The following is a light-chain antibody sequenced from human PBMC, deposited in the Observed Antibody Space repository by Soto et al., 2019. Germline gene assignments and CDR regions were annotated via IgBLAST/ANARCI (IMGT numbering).Light chain of an antibody. J-gene: IGKJ1*01. CDR1: QFVSSR. CDR2: DTS. V-gene: IGKV3-15*01. Sequence: DIVVTQSPATLSASPGERVTLSCRASQFVSSRLAWYQRRPGQVPRLLIYDTSTRAPGISARFSGSGSGTEFTLTISSLQSEDFAVYSGQEYIQWPPGMFGPGTTVDIK. CDR3: QEYIQWPPGM.